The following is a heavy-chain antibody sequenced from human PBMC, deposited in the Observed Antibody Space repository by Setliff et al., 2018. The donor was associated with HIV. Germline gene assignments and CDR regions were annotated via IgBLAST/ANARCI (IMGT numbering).Heavy chain of an antibody. J-gene: IGHJ4*02. V-gene: IGHV3-30*02. CDR2: IRYDGSNK. Sequence: GESLKISCAASGFTFSSYGMHWVRQAPGKGLEWVAFIRYDGSNKYYADSVKGRFTISRDNSKNTLYLQMNSLRAEDTAVYYCAKDAYSYDSSGFDYWGQGTLVTVSS. CDR3: AKDAYSYDSSGFDY. CDR1: GFTFSSYG. D-gene: IGHD3-22*01.